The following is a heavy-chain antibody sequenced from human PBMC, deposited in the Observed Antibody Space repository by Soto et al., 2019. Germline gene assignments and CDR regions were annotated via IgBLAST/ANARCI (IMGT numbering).Heavy chain of an antibody. CDR2: IYYSGST. CDR1: GGSISSSSYY. CDR3: ARHPGESLDYGDYAAETRDDAFDI. D-gene: IGHD4-17*01. J-gene: IGHJ3*02. V-gene: IGHV4-39*01. Sequence: PSETLSLTCTVSGGSISSSSYYWGWIRQPPGKGLEWIGSIYYSGSTYYNPSLKSRVTISVDTSKNQFSLKLSSVTAADTAVYYCARHPGESLDYGDYAAETRDDAFDIWGQGTMVTVSS.